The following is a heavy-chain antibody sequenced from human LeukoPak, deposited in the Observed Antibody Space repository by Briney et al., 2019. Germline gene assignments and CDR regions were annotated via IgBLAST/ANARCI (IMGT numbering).Heavy chain of an antibody. CDR1: GYTFTGFF. D-gene: IGHD7-27*01. J-gene: IGHJ4*02. V-gene: IGHV1-2*04. Sequence: GASVKVSCKASGYTFTGFFVHWVRQAPGQGLEWMGWINPKNGRTSYAQKFQGWVTMTRDTSISTAYMEVNSLSSDDTAVYYCARDAGTGDLYFDNWGQGTQVTVSS. CDR3: ARDAGTGDLYFDN. CDR2: INPKNGRT.